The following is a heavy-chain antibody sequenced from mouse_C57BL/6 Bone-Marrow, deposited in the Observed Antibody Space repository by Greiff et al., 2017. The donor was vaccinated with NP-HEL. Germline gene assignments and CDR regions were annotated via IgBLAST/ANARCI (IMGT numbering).Heavy chain of an antibody. CDR1: GYTFTSYW. V-gene: IGHV1-59*01. CDR3: ARPLSAY. CDR2: IDPSDSYT. Sequence: QVQLQQPGAELVRPGTSVKLSCKASGYTFTSYWMHWVKQRPGQGLEWIGVIDPSDSYTNYNQKFKGKATLTVDTSSSTAYMQLSSLTSEDSAVYCCARPLSAYWGQGTLVTVSA. J-gene: IGHJ3*01.